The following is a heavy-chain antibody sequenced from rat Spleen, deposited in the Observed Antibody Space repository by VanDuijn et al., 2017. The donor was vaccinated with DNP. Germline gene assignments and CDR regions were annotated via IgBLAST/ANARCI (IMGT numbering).Heavy chain of an antibody. CDR2: IQSGGSP. CDR3: VRAYYGYKAYFDY. CDR1: GFSLTSYH. Sequence: QVQLRESGPGLVQPSQTLSLTCTVSGFSLTSYHVHWVRQPPGKGLEWMGRIQSGGSPDYNSALKSRLSISRDTSKSQVFLKMNSLQTEDTATYYCVRAYYGYKAYFDYWGQGVMVTVSS. V-gene: IGHV2-27*01. D-gene: IGHD1-9*01. J-gene: IGHJ2*01.